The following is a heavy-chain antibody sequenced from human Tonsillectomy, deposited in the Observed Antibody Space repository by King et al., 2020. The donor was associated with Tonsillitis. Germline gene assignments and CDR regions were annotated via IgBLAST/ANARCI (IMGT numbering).Heavy chain of an antibody. D-gene: IGHD6-6*01. V-gene: IGHV4-4*07. CDR1: GGTISSYY. CDR2: LYTSGST. Sequence: QLQESGPGLVKPSETLSLTCTVSGGTISSYYCSWIRQPAGKGLEWIGRLYTSGSTNYNPSLKSRVTMSVDTSKNRFSLKLSSVTAADTAVYYCASSDSSSWWDFWGQGTLVTVSS. CDR3: ASSDSSSWWDF. J-gene: IGHJ4*02.